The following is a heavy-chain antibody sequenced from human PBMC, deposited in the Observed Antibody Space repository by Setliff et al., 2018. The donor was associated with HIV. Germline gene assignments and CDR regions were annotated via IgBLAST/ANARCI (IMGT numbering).Heavy chain of an antibody. J-gene: IGHJ4*02. Sequence: ASVKVSCKASGYTFTSYGISWVRQAPGQGLEWMGWISAYNGNTNYAQKLQGRVTMTTDTSTSTAYMELRSLRSDDTAVYYCAKVTTVTTRPGAPYYFDYWGQGTLVTVS. D-gene: IGHD4-17*01. V-gene: IGHV1-18*01. CDR1: GYTFTSYG. CDR2: ISAYNGNT. CDR3: AKVTTVTTRPGAPYYFDY.